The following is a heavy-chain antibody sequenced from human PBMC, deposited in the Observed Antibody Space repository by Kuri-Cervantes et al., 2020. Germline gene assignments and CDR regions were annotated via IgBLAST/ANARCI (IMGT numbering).Heavy chain of an antibody. D-gene: IGHD5-18*01. CDR2: IYPGDSDT. CDR1: GYSFTSYW. CDR3: ARGTMVTVVPFDY. Sequence: GESLKISCKGSGYSFTSYWIGWVRQMPGKGLEWMGIIYPGDSDTRHSPSFQGQVTISADKSISTAYLQWSSLKASDTAMYYCARGTMVTVVPFDYWGQGTLVTVSS. J-gene: IGHJ4*02. V-gene: IGHV5-51*01.